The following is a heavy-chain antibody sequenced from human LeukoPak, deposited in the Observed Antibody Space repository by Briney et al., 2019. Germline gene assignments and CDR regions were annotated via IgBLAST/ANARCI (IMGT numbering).Heavy chain of an antibody. V-gene: IGHV3-30*18. J-gene: IGHJ4*02. CDR2: ISYDGSNK. D-gene: IGHD6-19*01. Sequence: GRSLRLSCAASGFTFSSYVMHWVRQAPGKGLEWVAVISYDGSNKYYADSVKGRFTISRDNSKNTLYLQMNSLRAEDTAVYYCAKDMSSGWYLGFDYWGQGTLVTVSS. CDR1: GFTFSSYV. CDR3: AKDMSSGWYLGFDY.